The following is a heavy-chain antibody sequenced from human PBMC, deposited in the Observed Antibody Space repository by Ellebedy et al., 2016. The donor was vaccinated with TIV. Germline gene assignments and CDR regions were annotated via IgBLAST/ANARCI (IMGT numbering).Heavy chain of an antibody. CDR1: GYSFASYW. V-gene: IGHV5-10-1*01. D-gene: IGHD1-26*01. Sequence: PGGSLRLSCKGSGYSFASYWIAWVRQMPGKGLEPMGRIDPADSYTNYSPSFQGHATMSVDTSISTAFLQWTSLKASDTAFYYCARFSGSFGGYDYWGQGTLVSVSS. CDR2: IDPADSYT. CDR3: ARFSGSFGGYDY. J-gene: IGHJ4*02.